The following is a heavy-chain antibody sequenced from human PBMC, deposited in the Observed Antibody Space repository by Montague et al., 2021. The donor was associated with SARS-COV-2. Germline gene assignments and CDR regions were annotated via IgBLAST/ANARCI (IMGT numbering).Heavy chain of an antibody. CDR1: GDSVSSNSAA. CDR2: TYYRSKWYY. J-gene: IGHJ5*02. V-gene: IGHV6-1*01. Sequence: CAISGDSVSSNSAAWNWIRQSPSRGLEWLGRTYYRSKWYYGYAVSVKSRITINPDTSKNQVSQQLDSVTPEDTAVYYCVRGVDSIGWYPRSNWFDAWGQGTLVIVSS. D-gene: IGHD6-19*01. CDR3: VRGVDSIGWYPRSNWFDA.